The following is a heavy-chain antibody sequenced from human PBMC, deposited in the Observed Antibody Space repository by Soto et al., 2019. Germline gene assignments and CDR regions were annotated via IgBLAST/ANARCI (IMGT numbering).Heavy chain of an antibody. D-gene: IGHD6-13*01. V-gene: IGHV3-7*01. CDR1: EFTFSSYW. CDR3: AREINTFGYSSSWYYYYYYYGMDV. J-gene: IGHJ6*02. CDR2: IKQDGSEK. Sequence: HPGGSLRLSCVASEFTFSSYWMSGVRQAPGKGLEWVANIKQDGSEKYYMDSVKGRFTTSRDNAKNSLYMQMNSLRAEDTAVYYCAREINTFGYSSSWYYYYYYYGMDVWGQGTTVTVSS.